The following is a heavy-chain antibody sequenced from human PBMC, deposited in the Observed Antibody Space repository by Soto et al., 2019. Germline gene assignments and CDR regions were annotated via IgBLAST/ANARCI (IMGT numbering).Heavy chain of an antibody. V-gene: IGHV3-30*18. CDR2: ISYDGSNK. CDR3: AKQRGFGELSFDY. Sequence: GGSLRLSCAASGFTFSSYGMHWVRQAPGKGLEWVAVISYDGSNKYYADSVKGRFTISRDNSKNTLYLQMNSLRAEDTAVYYCAKQRGFGELSFDYWGQGTLVTVSS. D-gene: IGHD3-10*01. J-gene: IGHJ4*02. CDR1: GFTFSSYG.